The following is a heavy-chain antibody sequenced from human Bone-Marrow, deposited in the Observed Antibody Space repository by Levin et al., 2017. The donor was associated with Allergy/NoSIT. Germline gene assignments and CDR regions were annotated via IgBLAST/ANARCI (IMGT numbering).Heavy chain of an antibody. Sequence: GESLKISCAASGFTFSNYPMSWVRQGPGERLDWVSSISASGGDTYYAESLNDRFTISRDNSKNILYLQMNGLRVEDTVVYYCARELSGYDSPHYFVPWGQGSLVSFAS. V-gene: IGHV3-23*01. CDR2: ISASGGDT. J-gene: IGHJ1*01. CDR1: GFTFSNYP. CDR3: ARELSGYDSPHYFVP. D-gene: IGHD5-12*01.